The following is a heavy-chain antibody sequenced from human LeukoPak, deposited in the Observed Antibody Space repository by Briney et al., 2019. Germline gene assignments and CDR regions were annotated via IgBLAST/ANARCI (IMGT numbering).Heavy chain of an antibody. CDR1: GFTFSSYA. J-gene: IGHJ4*02. CDR2: TSGSGGST. Sequence: GGPLRLSCAASGFTFSSYAMSWVRQAPGKGLEWVSATSGSGGSTYYADSVKGRFTISRDNSKNTLYLQMNSLRAEDTAVYYCAKYSSSWYFAYFDYWGQGTLVTVSS. V-gene: IGHV3-23*01. D-gene: IGHD6-13*01. CDR3: AKYSSSWYFAYFDY.